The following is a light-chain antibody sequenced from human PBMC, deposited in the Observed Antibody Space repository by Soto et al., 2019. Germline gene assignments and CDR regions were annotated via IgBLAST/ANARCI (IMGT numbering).Light chain of an antibody. CDR2: DAS. CDR3: QQYATFGT. CDR1: QSVSGSH. J-gene: IGKJ1*01. Sequence: EIVLTQSPDTLSLSPGERATLSCRASQSVSGSHLAWYQQKSGQSPRLLIYDASTRATGIPDRFSGSGSGTDFTLIISRLEPEEFAGYYCQQYATFGTFGQGTKVEIK. V-gene: IGKV3-20*01.